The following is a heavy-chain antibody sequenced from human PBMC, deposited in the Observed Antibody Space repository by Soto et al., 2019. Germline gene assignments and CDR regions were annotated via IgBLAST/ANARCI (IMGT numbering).Heavy chain of an antibody. CDR3: ARGVCSGGRCYGAFDY. CDR2: IDIAGDT. V-gene: IGHV3-13*01. Sequence: VQLVESGGGLVQPGGSLRLSCVASKFTFSNYDMHWVRQTTEKRLEWVSAIDIAGDTYYLDSVKGRFTISRENAKNSLFLQMNSLTAGDTAVYFCARGVCSGGRCYGAFDYWGQGALVTVSS. D-gene: IGHD2-15*01. J-gene: IGHJ4*02. CDR1: KFTFSNYD.